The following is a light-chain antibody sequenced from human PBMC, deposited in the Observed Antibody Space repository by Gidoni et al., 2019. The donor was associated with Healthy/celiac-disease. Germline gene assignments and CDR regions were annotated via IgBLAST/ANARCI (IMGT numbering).Light chain of an antibody. J-gene: IGKJ4*01. CDR2: AAS. CDR3: QQSYSTHLT. Sequence: DIQMTQSPSSLSASVGDRVTITCRASQSISSYLNWYQQKPGTAPKLLIYAASSLQSGVPSRFSGSGSGTDFTLTISSLQPEDFATYYCQQSYSTHLTFGGGTKVEIK. V-gene: IGKV1-39*01. CDR1: QSISSY.